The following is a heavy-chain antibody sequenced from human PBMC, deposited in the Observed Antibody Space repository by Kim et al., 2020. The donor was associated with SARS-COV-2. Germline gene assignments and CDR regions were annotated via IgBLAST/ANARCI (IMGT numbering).Heavy chain of an antibody. D-gene: IGHD6-13*01. V-gene: IGHV3-33*06. J-gene: IGHJ4*02. CDR1: GFTFSSFG. Sequence: GGSLRLSCAASGFTFSSFGMHWVRQAPGKGLEWVALIWFDGSNKYYADSVKGRFTISRDNSNKTLYLQMSSLRAEDTAMYYCGKDGAAAGTNLNYWGQGTQVTVS. CDR2: IWFDGSNK. CDR3: GKDGAAAGTNLNY.